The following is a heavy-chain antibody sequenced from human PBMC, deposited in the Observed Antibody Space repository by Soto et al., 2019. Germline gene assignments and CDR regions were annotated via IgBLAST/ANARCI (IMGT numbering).Heavy chain of an antibody. CDR1: GFTFGSSA. V-gene: IGHV3-23*01. CDR2: INSNGGTA. Sequence: EVQLLEAGGGLVQPGGSLRLSCAASGFTFGSSAMSWVRQAPGKGLEWVSAINSNGGTATYPDSVQGRFTISRDNSKNTLYLQMNNLRAEDTAVYFCAKDSYGGSGSYQWGTFDHWGQGTLVTVSS. J-gene: IGHJ4*02. CDR3: AKDSYGGSGSYQWGTFDH. D-gene: IGHD3-10*01.